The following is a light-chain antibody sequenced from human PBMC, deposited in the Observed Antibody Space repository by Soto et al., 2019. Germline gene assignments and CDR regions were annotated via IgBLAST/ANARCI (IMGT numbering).Light chain of an antibody. CDR2: GAS. CDR3: QQYGSSPRT. J-gene: IGKJ1*01. CDR1: QSINSN. Sequence: MTHSAATLTMSPGEIATLSFTASQSINSNLAWYQQRPGQAPRLLIYGASTRATGIPARFSGSGSGTDFTLTISRLEPEDFAVYYCQQYGSSPRTFGQGTKVDIK. V-gene: IGKV3-20*01.